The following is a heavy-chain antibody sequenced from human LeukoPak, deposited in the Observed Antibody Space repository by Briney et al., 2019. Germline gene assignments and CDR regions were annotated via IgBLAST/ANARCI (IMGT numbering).Heavy chain of an antibody. J-gene: IGHJ4*02. CDR1: GYTFTGYY. CDR2: ISAYNGNT. CDR3: ARDKEGGVWELRSIPVPDY. V-gene: IGHV1-18*04. D-gene: IGHD1-26*01. Sequence: GASVKVSCKASGYTFTGYYMHWVRQAPGQGLEWMGWISAYNGNTNYAQKLQGRVTMTTDTSTSTAYMELRSLRSDDTAVYYCARDKEGGVWELRSIPVPDYWGQGTLVTVSS.